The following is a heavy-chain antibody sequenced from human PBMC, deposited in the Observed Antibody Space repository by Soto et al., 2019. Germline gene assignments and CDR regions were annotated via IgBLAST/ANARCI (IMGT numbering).Heavy chain of an antibody. J-gene: IGHJ3*02. CDR3: ARSYYYDSSGYYCRGEDDAFDI. Sequence: PXETLPLTCTVSGGSISSYYWSWIRQPPEKGLEWIGYIYYSGSTNYNPSLKSRVTISVDTSKNHFSLKLSSVTAADTAVYYCARSYYYDSSGYYCRGEDDAFDIWGQGAMVTVS. CDR2: IYYSGST. D-gene: IGHD3-22*01. V-gene: IGHV4-59*01. CDR1: GGSISSYY.